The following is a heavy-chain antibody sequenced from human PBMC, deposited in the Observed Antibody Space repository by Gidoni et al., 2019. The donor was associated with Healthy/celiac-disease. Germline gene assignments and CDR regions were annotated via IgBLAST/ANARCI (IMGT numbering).Heavy chain of an antibody. V-gene: IGHV3-21*01. CDR3: ARDSNYYDSYWFDP. Sequence: EVQLVESGGGLVKPGGSLRRSCAASGFTFTSYSMNWFRQAPGKGLEWVSSIRSSSSYIYYADSVKGRFTISRDNAKNSLYLQMNSLRAEDTAVYYCARDSNYYDSYWFDPWGQGTLVTVSS. J-gene: IGHJ5*02. CDR2: IRSSSSYI. CDR1: GFTFTSYS. D-gene: IGHD3-22*01.